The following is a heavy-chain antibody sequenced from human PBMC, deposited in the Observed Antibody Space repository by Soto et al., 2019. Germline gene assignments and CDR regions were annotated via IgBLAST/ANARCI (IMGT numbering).Heavy chain of an antibody. Sequence: GGSLRLSCAASGFTFDDYAMHWVRQAPGKGLEWVSGISWNSGSIGYADSVKGRFTISRDNAKNSLYLQMNSLRAEDTALYYCAKDFGGDATHYYFDYWGQGTLVTVSS. V-gene: IGHV3-9*01. CDR1: GFTFDDYA. CDR3: AKDFGGDATHYYFDY. J-gene: IGHJ4*02. D-gene: IGHD4-17*01. CDR2: ISWNSGSI.